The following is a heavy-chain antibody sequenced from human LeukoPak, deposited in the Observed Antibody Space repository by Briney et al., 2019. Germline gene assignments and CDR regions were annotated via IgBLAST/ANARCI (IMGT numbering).Heavy chain of an antibody. Sequence: GGSLRLSCAASGFTFSTYAVHWVRQVPGRGLEWVSGIGATGVNTYYADSVRGRFTITRDNSKDTVDLQMTSLRVDETAVYYCAKRNGSERQEYFDYWGQGTLVTVSS. J-gene: IGHJ4*02. D-gene: IGHD3-10*01. CDR2: IGATGVNT. V-gene: IGHV3-23*01. CDR3: AKRNGSERQEYFDY. CDR1: GFTFSTYA.